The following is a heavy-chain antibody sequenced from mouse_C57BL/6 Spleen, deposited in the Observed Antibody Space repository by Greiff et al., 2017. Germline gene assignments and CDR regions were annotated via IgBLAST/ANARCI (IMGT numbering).Heavy chain of an antibody. CDR2: SYPRSGNT. Sequence: QVQLQQSGAELARPGASVKLSCKASGYTFTSYGISWVKQRTGQGLEWIGESYPRSGNTYYNEKFKGKATLTADKSSSTAYMELRSLTSEDSAVYFCAEITTVVATRAMDYWGQGTSVTVSS. J-gene: IGHJ4*01. CDR1: GYTFTSYG. CDR3: AEITTVVATRAMDY. V-gene: IGHV1-81*01. D-gene: IGHD1-1*01.